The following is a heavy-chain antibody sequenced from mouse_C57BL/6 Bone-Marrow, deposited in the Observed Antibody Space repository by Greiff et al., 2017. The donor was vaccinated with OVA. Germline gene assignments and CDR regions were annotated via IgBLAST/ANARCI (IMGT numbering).Heavy chain of an antibody. CDR1: GFTFSSYG. Sequence: EVQLVESGGDLVKPGGSLKLSCAASGFTFSSYGMSWVRQTPDKRLEWVATISSGGSYTYYPDSVKGRFTISRDNAKNTLYLQMSSLKSEDTAMYYCARRRGFFDYWGQGTTLTVSS. J-gene: IGHJ2*01. V-gene: IGHV5-6*01. CDR3: ARRRGFFDY. CDR2: ISSGGSYT.